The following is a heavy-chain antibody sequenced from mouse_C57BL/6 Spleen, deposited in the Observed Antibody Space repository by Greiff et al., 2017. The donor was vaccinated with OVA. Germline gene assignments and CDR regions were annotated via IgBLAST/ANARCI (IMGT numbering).Heavy chain of an antibody. Sequence: QVQLQQPGAELVMPGASVKLSCKASGYTFTSYWMHWVKQRPGQGLEWIGEIDPSDSYTNYNQKFKGKSTLTVDKSSSTAYMQLSSLTSEDSAVYYCARGELGLSMDYWGQGTSVTVSS. CDR1: GYTFTSYW. D-gene: IGHD4-1*01. J-gene: IGHJ4*01. V-gene: IGHV1-69*01. CDR2: IDPSDSYT. CDR3: ARGELGLSMDY.